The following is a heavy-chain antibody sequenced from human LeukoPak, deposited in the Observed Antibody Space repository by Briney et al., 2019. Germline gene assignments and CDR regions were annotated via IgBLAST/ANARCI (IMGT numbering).Heavy chain of an antibody. CDR1: GFTFSSYA. Sequence: PGGSLRLSCAASGFTFSSYAMSWVRQAPGKGLEWVSLISGRVDSTYYADSVKGRFTISRDNSKNTLYLQMNSLRAEDTAVYYCAKDSGPEEIVVVPAANDYWGQGTLVTVSS. V-gene: IGHV3-23*01. D-gene: IGHD2-2*01. CDR3: AKDSGPEEIVVVPAANDY. J-gene: IGHJ4*02. CDR2: ISGRVDST.